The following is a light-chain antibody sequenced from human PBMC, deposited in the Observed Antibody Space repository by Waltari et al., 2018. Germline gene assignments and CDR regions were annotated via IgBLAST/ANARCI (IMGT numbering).Light chain of an antibody. V-gene: IGKV3-20*01. Sequence: IVLTQSPGTLSLSPGERATLSCRASQSVSSSYLAWYQQKPGQAPRLLISGASSRATGIPDRFSGSGSGTDFTLTISRLEPEDFVVYYCQQYGSSPRTFGQGTKVEIK. CDR1: QSVSSSY. CDR3: QQYGSSPRT. J-gene: IGKJ1*01. CDR2: GAS.